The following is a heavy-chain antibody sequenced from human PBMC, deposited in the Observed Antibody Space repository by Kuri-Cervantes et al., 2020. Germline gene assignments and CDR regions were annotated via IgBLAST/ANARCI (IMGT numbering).Heavy chain of an antibody. D-gene: IGHD1-7*01. V-gene: IGHV3-30*03. J-gene: IGHJ6*02. CDR2: ISYDGSNK. Sequence: GESLKISCAASGFTFSSYGMHWVRQAPGKGLEWVAVISYDGSNKYYADSVKGRFTISRDNSENTLYLQMNSLRAEDTAVYYCARDVGTSIYHYYTMDVWGQGTTVTVSS. CDR3: ARDVGTSIYHYYTMDV. CDR1: GFTFSSYG.